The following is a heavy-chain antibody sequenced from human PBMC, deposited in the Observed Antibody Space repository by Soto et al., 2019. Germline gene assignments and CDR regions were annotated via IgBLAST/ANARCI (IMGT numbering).Heavy chain of an antibody. V-gene: IGHV3-66*01. CDR2: MYSGGST. Sequence: PGGSLRLSCAAFGLTVSGSYMTWVRQAPGKGLEWVSVMYSGGSTYYADSVKGRFTVSRDTSKNTLYLQMNNLRAEDTAVYYCTRDSSPTVTADSWGQGTLVTVSS. J-gene: IGHJ4*02. D-gene: IGHD4-17*01. CDR1: GLTVSGSY. CDR3: TRDSSPTVTADS.